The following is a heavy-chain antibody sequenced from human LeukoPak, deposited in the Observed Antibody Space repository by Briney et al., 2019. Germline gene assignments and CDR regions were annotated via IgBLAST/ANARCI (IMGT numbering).Heavy chain of an antibody. CDR3: ARGPLLRFLEWLLSY. CDR2: INPNSGGT. V-gene: IGHV1-2*02. Sequence: APVKVSCKASGYTFTGYYMHWVRQAPGQGLEWMGWINPNSGGTNYAQKFQGRVTMTRDTSISTAYMELSRLRSDDTAVYYCARGPLLRFLEWLLSYWGQGTLVTVSS. D-gene: IGHD3-3*01. CDR1: GYTFTGYY. J-gene: IGHJ4*02.